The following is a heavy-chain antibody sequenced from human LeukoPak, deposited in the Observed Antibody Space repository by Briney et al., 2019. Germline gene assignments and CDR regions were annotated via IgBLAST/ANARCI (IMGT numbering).Heavy chain of an antibody. J-gene: IGHJ3*02. CDR1: GFTFSSYA. CDR3: ARDGPIFGVVTMQAFDI. V-gene: IGHV3-23*01. Sequence: PGGSLRLSCAASGFTFSSYAMSWVRQAPGKGLEWVSAISGSGGSTYYADSVKGRFTISRDNSKNTLYLQMNSLRAEDTAVYYCARDGPIFGVVTMQAFDIWGQGTMVTVSS. D-gene: IGHD3-3*01. CDR2: ISGSGGST.